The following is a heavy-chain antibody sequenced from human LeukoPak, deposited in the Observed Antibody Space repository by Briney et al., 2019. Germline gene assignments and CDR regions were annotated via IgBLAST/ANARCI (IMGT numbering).Heavy chain of an antibody. CDR1: GFTFSSLW. V-gene: IGHV3-7*03. CDR2: INQDGGTT. J-gene: IGHJ6*03. CDR3: TKDRQGPNQYHMDV. Sequence: GGSLRLSCAASGFTFSSLWMSWVRQAPGRGPEWVANINQDGGTTYYVASVKGRFTISRDNAKNSLSLQMSSLRAEDTAVYYCTKDRQGPNQYHMDVWGKGTAVTVSS.